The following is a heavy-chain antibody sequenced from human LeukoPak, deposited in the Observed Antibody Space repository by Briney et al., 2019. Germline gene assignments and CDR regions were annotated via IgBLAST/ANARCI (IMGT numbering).Heavy chain of an antibody. V-gene: IGHV1-8*01. D-gene: IGHD2-15*01. J-gene: IGHJ4*02. CDR3: ATWGGGYCSGGSCYDY. Sequence: ASVNVSCKASGYTFTSYDINWVRQATGQGLEWMGGMNPNSGNTGYAQKFQGRVTMTRNTSISTAYMELSSLRSEDTAVYYCATWGGGYCSGGSCYDYWGQGTLVTVSS. CDR2: MNPNSGNT. CDR1: GYTFTSYD.